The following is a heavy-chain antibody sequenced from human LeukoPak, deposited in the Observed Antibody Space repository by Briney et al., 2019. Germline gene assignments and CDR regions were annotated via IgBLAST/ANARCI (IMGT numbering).Heavy chain of an antibody. V-gene: IGHV3-30*18. CDR1: GFTFSSYG. CDR3: AKDLYGDYGY. D-gene: IGHD4-17*01. Sequence: GGSLRLSCAASGFTFSSYGMHWVRQAPGKGLEWVAVISYDGSNKYYADSVKGRFTISRDNSKNTLYPQMNSLRAEDTAVYYCAKDLYGDYGYWGQGTLVTVSS. J-gene: IGHJ4*02. CDR2: ISYDGSNK.